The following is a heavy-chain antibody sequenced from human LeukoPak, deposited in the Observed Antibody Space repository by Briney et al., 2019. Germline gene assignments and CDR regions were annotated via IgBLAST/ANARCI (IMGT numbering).Heavy chain of an antibody. CDR2: IGTAGDT. Sequence: PGGSLRLSCAASGFTFSSYDMHWVRQATGKGLEWVSAIGTAGDTYYPGSVKGRFTISRENAKNSLYLQMNSLRAGDTAVYYCARAYSIAAARGGAFDIWGQGTMVTVSS. CDR3: ARAYSIAAARGGAFDI. V-gene: IGHV3-13*01. D-gene: IGHD6-13*01. J-gene: IGHJ3*02. CDR1: GFTFSSYD.